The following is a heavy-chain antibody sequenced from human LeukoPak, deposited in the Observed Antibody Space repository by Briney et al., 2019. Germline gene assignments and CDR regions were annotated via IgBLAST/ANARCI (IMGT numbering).Heavy chain of an antibody. CDR3: ARQGQWPTGGWFDP. J-gene: IGHJ5*02. CDR1: GFSISSGYY. CDR2: IYHSEST. Sequence: SETLSLTCTVSGFSISSGYYWGWIRQPPGKGLEWIGSIYHSESTYYNPSLKSRVTISVDTSKNQFSLKLSSVTAADTAVYYCARQGQWPTGGWFDPWGQGTLVTVSS. D-gene: IGHD6-19*01. V-gene: IGHV4-38-2*02.